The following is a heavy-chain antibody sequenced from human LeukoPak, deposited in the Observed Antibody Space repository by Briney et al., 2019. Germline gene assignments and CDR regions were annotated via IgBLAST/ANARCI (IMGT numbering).Heavy chain of an antibody. CDR2: INPNSGGT. Sequence: ASVKVSCKASGYTFTGYYMHWVRQAPGQGLEWMGRINPNSGGTNYAQKFQGRVTMTRDTSISTAYMELSRLRSDDTAVYYCARVGVYCCGDCYSRDGFDYWGQGTLVTVSS. J-gene: IGHJ4*02. CDR3: ARVGVYCCGDCYSRDGFDY. V-gene: IGHV1-2*06. CDR1: GYTFTGYY. D-gene: IGHD2-21*02.